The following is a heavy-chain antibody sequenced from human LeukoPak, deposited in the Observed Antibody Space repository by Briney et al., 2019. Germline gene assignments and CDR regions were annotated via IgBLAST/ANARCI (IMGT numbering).Heavy chain of an antibody. CDR2: ISGSGGTT. D-gene: IGHD1-26*01. J-gene: IGHJ3*02. Sequence: GGSLRLSCAASAFTFSSYGMSWVRQAPGKGLEWISAISGSGGTTYYADSVKGRFTISRDNPNNTLYLQMNSLRAEDTAVYYCAKGGSYSLSHAFDIWGQGTMVTASS. CDR3: AKGGSYSLSHAFDI. CDR1: AFTFSSYG. V-gene: IGHV3-23*01.